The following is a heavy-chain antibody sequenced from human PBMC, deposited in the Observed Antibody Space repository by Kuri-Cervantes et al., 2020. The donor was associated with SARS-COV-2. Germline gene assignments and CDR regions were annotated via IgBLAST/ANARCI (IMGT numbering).Heavy chain of an antibody. D-gene: IGHD5-18*01. CDR1: GGSFSGYY. CDR3: ARVSWMQLWHRYFDN. Sequence: SETLSLTCAVYGGSFSGYYWTWIRQPAGKGLEWIGHIYTTGSTDYNPSLKSRVNISLDKSKSQFSLKLSSVTASDTAVYYCARVSWMQLWHRYFDNWGQGTLVTVSS. CDR2: IYTTGST. V-gene: IGHV4-4*09. J-gene: IGHJ4*02.